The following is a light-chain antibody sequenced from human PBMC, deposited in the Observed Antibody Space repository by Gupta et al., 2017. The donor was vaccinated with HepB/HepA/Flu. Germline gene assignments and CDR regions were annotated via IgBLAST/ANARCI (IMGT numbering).Light chain of an antibody. V-gene: IGKV1-33*01. CDR3: LQNDHLPWT. Sequence: DIQMTQSPSSLSASVGDRVTITCQASQGINNYLNWYHQKPGEAPKLLISDASHLETGVPSRFSGSGSGTDYTLTISTLQPEDIGTYFWLQNDHLPWTFGQGTKVEIK. J-gene: IGKJ1*01. CDR1: QGINNY. CDR2: DAS.